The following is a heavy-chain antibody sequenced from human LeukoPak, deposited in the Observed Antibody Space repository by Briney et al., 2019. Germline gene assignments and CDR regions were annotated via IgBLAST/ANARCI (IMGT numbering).Heavy chain of an antibody. CDR1: GGTFSSYA. Sequence: SVKVSCKASGGTFSSYAISWVRQAPGQGLEWMGRIIPILGIANYAQKFQGRVTITADKSTSTPYMELSSLRSEDTAVYYCARANYYDSSGYYSARSRYYYYGMDVWGQGTTVTVSS. CDR2: IIPILGIA. D-gene: IGHD3-22*01. V-gene: IGHV1-69*04. J-gene: IGHJ6*02. CDR3: ARANYYDSSGYYSARSRYYYYGMDV.